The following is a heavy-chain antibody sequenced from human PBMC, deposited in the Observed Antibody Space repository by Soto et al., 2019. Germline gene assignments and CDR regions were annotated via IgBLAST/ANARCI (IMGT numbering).Heavy chain of an antibody. Sequence: EVQLVESGGGLVQPGGSLRLSCAASGFTFSSYDMHWVRQVTGKGLEWVSAIGTAGDTYYPGSVKGRFTISRENAKNSLYLQMNSLRAGDTAVYYCARANAGLYYFDYWGQGTLVTVSS. V-gene: IGHV3-13*01. CDR2: IGTAGDT. D-gene: IGHD6-13*01. CDR1: GFTFSSYD. J-gene: IGHJ4*02. CDR3: ARANAGLYYFDY.